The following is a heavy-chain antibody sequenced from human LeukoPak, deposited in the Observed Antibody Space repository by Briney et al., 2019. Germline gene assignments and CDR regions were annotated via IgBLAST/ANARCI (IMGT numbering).Heavy chain of an antibody. Sequence: SETLSLTCTVSGGSIGTYSWTWIRQPPGKGLEWIGYIYNSGSTNYNPSLKSRVIISVDTSKNEFSLKLSSVTAADTAVYYCARSVPSLDYLFDSWGHGTLVTVSS. V-gene: IGHV4-59*08. CDR1: GGSIGTYS. D-gene: IGHD4-11*01. CDR3: ARSVPSLDYLFDS. J-gene: IGHJ5*01. CDR2: IYNSGST.